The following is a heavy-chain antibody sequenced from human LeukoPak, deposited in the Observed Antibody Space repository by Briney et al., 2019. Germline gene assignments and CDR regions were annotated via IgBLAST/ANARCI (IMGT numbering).Heavy chain of an antibody. CDR2: IIPIFGTA. CDR1: GGTFSSYA. D-gene: IGHD5-18*01. Sequence: ASVKVSCKASGGTFSSYAISWVRQAPGQGLEWMGRIIPIFGTANYAQKFQGRVTITTDESTSTAYMELSSLRSEDTAVYYCASSVYSYGRIYFDYWGQGTLVAVSS. J-gene: IGHJ4*02. CDR3: ASSVYSYGRIYFDY. V-gene: IGHV1-69*05.